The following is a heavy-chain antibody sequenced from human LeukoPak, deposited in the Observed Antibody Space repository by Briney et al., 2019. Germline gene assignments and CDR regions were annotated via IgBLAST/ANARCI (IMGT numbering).Heavy chain of an antibody. CDR1: GFTFSDYY. CDR3: ASTGYSSTSCYPDAFDI. CDR2: ISSSGSTI. Sequence: PGGSLRLSCAASGFTFSDYYMSWIRQAPGKGLEWVSYISSSGSTIYYADSVKGRFTISRDNAKNSLYLQMNSLRAEDTAVYYCASTGYSSTSCYPDAFDIWGQGTMVTVSS. V-gene: IGHV3-11*01. J-gene: IGHJ3*02. D-gene: IGHD2-2*01.